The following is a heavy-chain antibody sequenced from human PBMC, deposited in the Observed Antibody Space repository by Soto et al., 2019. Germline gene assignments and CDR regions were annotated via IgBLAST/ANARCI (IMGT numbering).Heavy chain of an antibody. J-gene: IGHJ5*02. CDR3: ASSPSLNWFDA. V-gene: IGHV4-59*11. Sequence: SLTCNVSGVSISSHYWTWIRQPPGKGLEWIAYIYYSGSVSYNPSLKSRLSISIDRSKMQFSLKLTSVTSSDTGVYYCASSPSLNWFDAWGQVNLVPVSS. CDR2: IYYSGSV. CDR1: GVSISSHY.